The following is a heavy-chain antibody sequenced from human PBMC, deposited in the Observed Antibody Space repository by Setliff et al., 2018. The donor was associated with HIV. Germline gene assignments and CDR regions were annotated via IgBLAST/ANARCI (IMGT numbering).Heavy chain of an antibody. CDR2: INPNSGGT. V-gene: IGHV1-2*06. J-gene: IGHJ4*02. CDR1: GYTFTGYY. Sequence: ASVKVSCKASGYTFTGYYMHWVRQAPGQGLEWMGRINPNSGGTNYAQKFQGRVTMTRDASISTAYMELSRLRSDDTAVYYCARTLLRDTAMASGPDYWGQGTLVTVSS. CDR3: ARTLLRDTAMASGPDY. D-gene: IGHD5-18*01.